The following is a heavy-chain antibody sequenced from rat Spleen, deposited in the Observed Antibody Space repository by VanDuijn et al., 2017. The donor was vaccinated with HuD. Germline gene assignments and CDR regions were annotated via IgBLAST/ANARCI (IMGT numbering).Heavy chain of an antibody. Sequence: EVQLVESDGGLVQPGRSLKLSCAASGFTFSDCYMAWVRQAPTKGLEWVASISPSGGSTYYRDSVKGRFAISRDNAKNTLYLQMDSLRSEDTATYYCTTGLQWGQGVMVTVSS. CDR3: TTGLQ. V-gene: IGHV5-27*01. CDR2: ISPSGGST. CDR1: GFTFSDCY. J-gene: IGHJ2*01. D-gene: IGHD1-1*01.